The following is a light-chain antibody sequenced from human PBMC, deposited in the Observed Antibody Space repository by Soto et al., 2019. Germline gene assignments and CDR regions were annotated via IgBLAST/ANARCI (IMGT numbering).Light chain of an antibody. CDR1: QSVSSN. J-gene: IGKJ2*01. CDR2: TTS. CDR3: QQYDNWPYT. V-gene: IGKV3-15*01. Sequence: EIVMTQSPATLSVSPGEGATLSCRASQSVSSNLAWYQQKPGQAPRLLIYTTSTRATGIPARFSGSGSGTEFTLTISSLQSEDFAGYYCQQYDNWPYTFGQGTNLEIK.